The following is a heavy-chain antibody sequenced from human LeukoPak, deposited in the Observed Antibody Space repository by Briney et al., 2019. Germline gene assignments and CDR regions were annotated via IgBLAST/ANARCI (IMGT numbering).Heavy chain of an antibody. CDR3: AKDPYGTRYFDY. J-gene: IGHJ4*02. V-gene: IGHV3-21*04. Sequence: GGSLRLSCAASGFTFSSYSINWVRQAPGKGLEWVSSISSISSYMYYADSVKGRFIISRDNAKNSLYLQMNSLRAEDTAVYYCAKDPYGTRYFDYWGQGTLVTVSS. D-gene: IGHD2-2*01. CDR2: ISSISSYM. CDR1: GFTFSSYS.